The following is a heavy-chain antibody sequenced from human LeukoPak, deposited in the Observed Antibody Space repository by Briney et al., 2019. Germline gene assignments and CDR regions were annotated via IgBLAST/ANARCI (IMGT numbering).Heavy chain of an antibody. CDR2: VSYGSSYI. CDR1: GFTFRDYT. D-gene: IGHD4-17*01. J-gene: IGHJ5*02. V-gene: IGHV3-21*01. CDR3: ARASTEYAVTDGFDT. Sequence: GGSLRLSCAASGFTFRDYTMNGVRQSPGKGLQWVSYVSYGSSYISYADSLKGRFTISRDHAKSSVYLEMTSLRAEDTAVYYCARASTEYAVTDGFDTWGPGTLVTVS.